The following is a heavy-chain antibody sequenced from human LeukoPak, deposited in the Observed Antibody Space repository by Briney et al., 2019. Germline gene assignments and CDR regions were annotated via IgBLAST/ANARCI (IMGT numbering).Heavy chain of an antibody. CDR1: GYTLTELS. D-gene: IGHD4-17*01. V-gene: IGHV1-24*01. CDR3: ATAVTRRPFGFDY. Sequence: GASVKVSCKVSGYTLTELSMHWVRQAPGKGLEWMGGFDPGDGETIYAQEFQGRVTMTEDTSTDTAYMELSSLRSEDTAVYYCATAVTRRPFGFDYWGQGTLVTVSS. J-gene: IGHJ4*02. CDR2: FDPGDGET.